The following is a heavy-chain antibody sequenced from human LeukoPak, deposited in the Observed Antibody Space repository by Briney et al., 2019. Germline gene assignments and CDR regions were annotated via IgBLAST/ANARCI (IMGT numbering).Heavy chain of an antibody. Sequence: TGGSLRLSCAASGFTFSSYAMSWVRQAPGKGLEWVSAISGSGGSTYYADSVKGRFTISRDNSKNTLYLQMNSLRAGDTAVYYCAKDRGGYCSSTSCYTGIGWFDPWGQGTLVTVSS. J-gene: IGHJ5*02. CDR1: GFTFSSYA. CDR3: AKDRGGYCSSTSCYTGIGWFDP. V-gene: IGHV3-23*01. CDR2: ISGSGGST. D-gene: IGHD2-2*02.